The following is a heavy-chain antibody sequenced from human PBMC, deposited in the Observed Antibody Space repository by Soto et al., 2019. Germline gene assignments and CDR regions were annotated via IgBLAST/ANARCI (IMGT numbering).Heavy chain of an antibody. D-gene: IGHD4-4*01. CDR3: AREWGPATVTTEGGWFDP. CDR1: GGSISSGCYY. CDR2: IYYSGST. V-gene: IGHV4-31*03. J-gene: IGHJ5*02. Sequence: SETLSLTCTVSGGSISSGCYYWSWIRQHPGKGLEWIGYIYYSGSTYYNPSLKSRVTISVDTSKNQFSLKLSSVTAADTAVYYCAREWGPATVTTEGGWFDPWGQGTLVTVSS.